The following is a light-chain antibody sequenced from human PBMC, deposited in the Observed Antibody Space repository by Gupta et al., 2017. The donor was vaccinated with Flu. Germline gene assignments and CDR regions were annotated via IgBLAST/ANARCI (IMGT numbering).Light chain of an antibody. J-gene: IGKJ3*01. CDR3: QLYGSSPLFA. CDR1: QSVNSAY. Sequence: TLSLSPGERATLSCRAGQSVNSAYLAWYQQKPGQAPRLLIYGASIRVTGIPDRFSGSGSGTDFTLTINSLEPEDFAVYYCQLYGSSPLFAFGRGIRVDVK. CDR2: GAS. V-gene: IGKV3-20*01.